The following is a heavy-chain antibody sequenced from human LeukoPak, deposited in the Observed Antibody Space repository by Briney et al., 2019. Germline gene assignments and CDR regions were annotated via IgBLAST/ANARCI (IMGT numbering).Heavy chain of an antibody. Sequence: SETLSLTWAVSGGSISSGGYSWSWIRQPPGKGLEWIGYIYHSGSTYYNPSLKSRVTISVDRSKNQFSLKLSSVTAADTAVYYCARDGSVAGSHWFDPWGQGTLVTVSS. CDR3: ARDGSVAGSHWFDP. V-gene: IGHV4-30-2*01. CDR1: GGSISSGGYS. J-gene: IGHJ5*02. CDR2: IYHSGST. D-gene: IGHD6-19*01.